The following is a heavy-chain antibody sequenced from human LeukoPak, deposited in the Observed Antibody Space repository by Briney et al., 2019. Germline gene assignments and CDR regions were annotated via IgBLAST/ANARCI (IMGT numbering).Heavy chain of an antibody. CDR3: ARAPYDSSGYYLGEFDY. J-gene: IGHJ4*02. V-gene: IGHV4-4*07. D-gene: IGHD3-22*01. Sequence: SGTLSLTCTVSGGSISSYYWSWIRQPAGKGLEWIGRIYNSGSTNYNPSLKSRVTISVDTSKNQFSLKLSSVTAADTAVYYCARAPYDSSGYYLGEFDYWGQGTLVTVSS. CDR2: IYNSGST. CDR1: GGSISSYY.